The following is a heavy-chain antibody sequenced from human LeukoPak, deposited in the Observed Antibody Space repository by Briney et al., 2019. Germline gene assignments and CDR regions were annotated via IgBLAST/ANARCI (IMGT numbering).Heavy chain of an antibody. J-gene: IGHJ4*02. CDR1: GFTFSSYA. Sequence: GGSLRLSCAASGFTFSSYAMSWVRQAPGKGLEWVSAISGSGGSTYYADSVKGRSTISRDNSKNTLYLQMNSLRAEDTAVYYCAKVVPGFTILGVAQYDYWGQGTLVSVSS. D-gene: IGHD3-3*01. V-gene: IGHV3-23*01. CDR3: AKVVPGFTILGVAQYDY. CDR2: ISGSGGST.